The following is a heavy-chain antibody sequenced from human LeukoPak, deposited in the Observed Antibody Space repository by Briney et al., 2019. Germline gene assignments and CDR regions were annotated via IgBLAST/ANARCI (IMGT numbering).Heavy chain of an antibody. CDR3: AGQIAHDAFDI. D-gene: IGHD2/OR15-2a*01. V-gene: IGHV3-21*01. Sequence: GGSLRLSCAASGFTFSSYSMNWVRQAPGKGLEWVSSISSSSSYIYYADSVKGRFTISRDNAKNSLYLQMDSLRAEDTGVYYCAGQIAHDAFDIWGQGTMVTVSS. J-gene: IGHJ3*02. CDR1: GFTFSSYS. CDR2: ISSSSSYI.